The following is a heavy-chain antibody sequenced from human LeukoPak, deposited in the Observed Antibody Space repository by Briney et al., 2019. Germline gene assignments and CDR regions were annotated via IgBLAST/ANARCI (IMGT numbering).Heavy chain of an antibody. CDR2: IYYSGST. Sequence: SETLSLTCTVSGGSISSGGYYWSWIRQHPGKGLEWIGYIYYSGSTYYNPSLKSRVTISVDTSKNQFSLKLSSVTAADTAVYYCARALIEGIAVDYWGQGTLVTVSS. CDR3: ARALIEGIAVDY. D-gene: IGHD6-13*01. J-gene: IGHJ4*02. V-gene: IGHV4-31*03. CDR1: GGSISSGGYY.